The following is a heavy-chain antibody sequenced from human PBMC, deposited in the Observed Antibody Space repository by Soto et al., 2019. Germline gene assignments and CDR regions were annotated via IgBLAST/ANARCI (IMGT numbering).Heavy chain of an antibody. V-gene: IGHV3-23*01. CDR3: EKSPVEYGTFDY. J-gene: IGHJ4*02. CDR1: RFIFSSYG. CDR2: ISGSGGST. Sequence: VQVLESGGGLIQPGGTLRLSCAASRFIFSSYGMSWVRQAPGKGLEWVSGISGSGGSTWYADSVKGRFTSSRDKSKKTLYLQMSSLRVDDTAVYYCEKSPVEYGTFDYWGQGTLVTVSS. D-gene: IGHD4-17*01.